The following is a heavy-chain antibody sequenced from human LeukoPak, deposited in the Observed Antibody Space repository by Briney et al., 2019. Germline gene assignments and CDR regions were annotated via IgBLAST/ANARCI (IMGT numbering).Heavy chain of an antibody. V-gene: IGHV5-51*01. CDR2: IYPADSDT. D-gene: IGHD3-10*01. CDR3: ARHEFSVSGSYYMAY. J-gene: IGHJ4*02. Sequence: GASLKISCKGSGYTFSSYWIGWVRQMPGKGLEWMGIIYPADSDTKYGPSFEGQVTISGDKSISTAYLQWSSLKASDTAMYYCARHEFSVSGSYYMAYWGQGTLVTVSS. CDR1: GYTFSSYW.